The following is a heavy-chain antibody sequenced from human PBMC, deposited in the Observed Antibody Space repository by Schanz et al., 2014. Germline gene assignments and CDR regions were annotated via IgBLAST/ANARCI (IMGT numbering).Heavy chain of an antibody. V-gene: IGHV3-9*01. J-gene: IGHJ3*02. CDR3: AKDPHKDYGGKPQALDI. D-gene: IGHD4-17*01. CDR2: ISWNSGRI. CDR1: GFSFNNYW. Sequence: EVQLLESGGGLVQPGGSLRLSCAASGFSFNNYWMTWFRQAPGKGLEWVSGISWNSGRIGYADSVKGRFTISRDNAKNTLYLQMNSLRAEDTALYYCAKDPHKDYGGKPQALDIWGQGTMVTVSS.